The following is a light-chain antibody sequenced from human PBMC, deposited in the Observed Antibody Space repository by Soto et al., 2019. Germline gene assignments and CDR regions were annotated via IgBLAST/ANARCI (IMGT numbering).Light chain of an antibody. CDR2: LAS. J-gene: IGKJ1*01. CDR1: QSVSSNS. Sequence: EIVLTQSPGTLSLSPGDRATLSCRASQSVSSNSLAWYQQKPGQAPRLLIYLASIRATGIPDRFSGGGSGTDFTLTINRLEPEDFAVYYCQQYGSSPRTFGQGTKVEVK. V-gene: IGKV3-20*01. CDR3: QQYGSSPRT.